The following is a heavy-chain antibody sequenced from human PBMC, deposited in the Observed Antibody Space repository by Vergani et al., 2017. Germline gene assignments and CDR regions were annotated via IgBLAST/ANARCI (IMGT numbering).Heavy chain of an antibody. V-gene: IGHV4-61*02. Sequence: QVQLQESGPGLVKPSQTLSLTCTVSGGSFSTGGQSWTWLRQSAGKGLEWIGRIYTSGATNYNPSLRSRDIMSVDASKKQFSLKLTAVTAAATAVYYCARDGGEYDKDALDVWGQGTKVTVTS. D-gene: IGHD2-21*01. CDR3: ARDGGEYDKDALDV. CDR1: GGSFSTGGQS. CDR2: IYTSGAT. J-gene: IGHJ3*01.